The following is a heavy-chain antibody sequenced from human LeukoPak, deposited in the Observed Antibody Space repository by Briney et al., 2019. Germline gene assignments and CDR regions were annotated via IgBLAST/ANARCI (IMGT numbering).Heavy chain of an antibody. Sequence: GGSLRLSCAASGFTFSSYWMSWVRQAPGKGLEWVANIKQDGSEKYYVDSVKGRFTISRDNAKNSLYLQMNSLRAEDTAVYYCARGDNIVLMVYAPTLWGQGTLVTASS. CDR3: ARGDNIVLMVYAPTL. D-gene: IGHD2-8*01. CDR1: GFTFSSYW. J-gene: IGHJ4*02. V-gene: IGHV3-7*01. CDR2: IKQDGSEK.